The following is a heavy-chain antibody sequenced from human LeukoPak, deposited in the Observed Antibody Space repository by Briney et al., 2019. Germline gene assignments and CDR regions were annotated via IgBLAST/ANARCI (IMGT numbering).Heavy chain of an antibody. J-gene: IGHJ5*02. CDR2: ISAYNGNT. V-gene: IGHV1-18*01. CDR3: AREIFSSSWYRWFDP. Sequence: GASVKVSCKASGYTFTSYGISWVRQAPGQGLEWMGWISAYNGNTNYAQKLQGRVTMTTDTSTSTAYMELRSLRSDDTAVYYCAREIFSSSWYRWFDPWGQGTLVTVSS. D-gene: IGHD6-13*01. CDR1: GYTFTSYG.